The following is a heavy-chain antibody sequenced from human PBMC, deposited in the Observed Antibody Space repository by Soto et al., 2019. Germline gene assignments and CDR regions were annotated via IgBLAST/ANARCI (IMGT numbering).Heavy chain of an antibody. CDR3: AREAEREYFDY. J-gene: IGHJ4*02. D-gene: IGHD6-6*01. CDR1: GGTFGSNA. CDR2: IIPMFDIV. V-gene: IGHV1-69*13. Sequence: SVKVSCKASGGTFGSNAISWVRQAPGQGLEWMGGIIPMFDIVHFAQKFQGRVTITADEFTSTAYMELSSLRSEDTAVYYCAREAEREYFDYWGQGTPVTVSS.